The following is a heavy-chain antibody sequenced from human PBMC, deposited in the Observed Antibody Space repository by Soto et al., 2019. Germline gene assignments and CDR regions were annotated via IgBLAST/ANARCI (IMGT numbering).Heavy chain of an antibody. V-gene: IGHV3-30*02. Sequence: WGSLRLSCIFSGFTFSVYGMRWARQAPGKGLEWVAVIPPDGNNQYYPDSLRGRFTISRDDSKSTLYLQLNSLRAEDTAVYYCVKHSGLYPDSWGQGTTVTVSS. CDR2: IPPDGNNQ. D-gene: IGHD6-19*01. CDR1: GFTFSVYG. J-gene: IGHJ4*02. CDR3: VKHSGLYPDS.